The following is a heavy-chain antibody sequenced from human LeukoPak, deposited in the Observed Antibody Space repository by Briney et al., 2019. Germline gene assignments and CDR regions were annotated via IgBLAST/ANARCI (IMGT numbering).Heavy chain of an antibody. CDR1: GGTFSSYA. D-gene: IGHD6-6*01. V-gene: IGHV1-69*13. CDR3: ARTGIAAREGNWFDP. Sequence: SVTVSCTASGGTFSSYAISWVRQAPGQGLEWMGGIIPIFGTANYAQKFQGRVTITADGSTGTVSMELSSLRSEGTAVYYCARTGIAAREGNWFDPWGQGTLVTVSS. CDR2: IIPIFGTA. J-gene: IGHJ5*02.